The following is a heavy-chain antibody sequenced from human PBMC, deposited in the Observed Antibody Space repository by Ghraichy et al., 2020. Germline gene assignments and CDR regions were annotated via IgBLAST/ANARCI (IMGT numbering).Heavy chain of an antibody. D-gene: IGHD5-18*01. CDR1: GGSISSYY. J-gene: IGHJ4*02. CDR2: IYTSGST. Sequence: GSLSLTCTVSGGSISSYYWSWIRQPPGKGLEWIGYIYTSGSTNYNPSLKSRVTISVDTSKNQFSLKLSSVTAADTAVYFCARHVDTAMDPFDYWGQGTLVTVSS. V-gene: IGHV4-4*09. CDR3: ARHVDTAMDPFDY.